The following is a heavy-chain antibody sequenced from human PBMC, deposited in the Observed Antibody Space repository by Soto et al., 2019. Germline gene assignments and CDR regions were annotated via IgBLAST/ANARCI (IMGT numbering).Heavy chain of an antibody. D-gene: IGHD2-2*01. CDR2: IYYSGST. CDR3: GRQPGHCGSTTCFGYYSVDV. J-gene: IGHJ6*02. V-gene: IGHV4-39*01. CDR1: GGSISSSSYS. Sequence: QLQLQKSGPRLVKPSETLSLTCSVSGGSISSSSYSWGWIRQPPGKGLEWIGTIYYSGSTHYNPSPGGRVAISADTPNNQLSLRLSSVTAADTAVYYCGRQPGHCGSTTCFGYYSVDVWGQGTTVTVS.